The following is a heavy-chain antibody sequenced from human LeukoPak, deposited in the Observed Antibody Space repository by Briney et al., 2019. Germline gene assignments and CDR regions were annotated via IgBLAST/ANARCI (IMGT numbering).Heavy chain of an antibody. CDR2: VTWNSGGV. CDR1: GFTFDDYA. J-gene: IGHJ3*02. D-gene: IGHD6-13*01. CDR3: VKDVTPFPYSSRAFDI. Sequence: GGSLRLSCAASGFTFDDYAMHWVRQAPGKGLEWVSGVTWNSGGVGYADSVKGRFTISRDNAKNSLYLQMKSLRPGDTALYYCVKDVTPFPYSSRAFDIWGQGTRVTVSS. V-gene: IGHV3-9*01.